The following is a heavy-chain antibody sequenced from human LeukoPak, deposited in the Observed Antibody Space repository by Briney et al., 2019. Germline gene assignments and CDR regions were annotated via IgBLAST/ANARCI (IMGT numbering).Heavy chain of an antibody. D-gene: IGHD3-10*01. CDR3: ARAIWSGELLPFDY. J-gene: IGHJ4*02. Sequence: ASVKVSCKASGYTFTGYYMHWVRQAPGQGLEWMGWINPNSGGTNYAQKFQGRVTMTRDTSISTAYMELSRLRSDDTAVYYCARAIWSGELLPFDYWGQGALVTVSS. CDR1: GYTFTGYY. V-gene: IGHV1-2*02. CDR2: INPNSGGT.